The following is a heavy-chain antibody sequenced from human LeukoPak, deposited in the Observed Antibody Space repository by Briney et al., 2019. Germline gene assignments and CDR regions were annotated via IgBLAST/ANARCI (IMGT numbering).Heavy chain of an antibody. J-gene: IGHJ5*02. V-gene: IGHV4-59*01. Sequence: SETLSLTCTVSGGSISSYYWSWIRQPPGKGLEWIGYIYYSGSTNYNPSLKSRVTISVDTSKNQYSLKLSSVTAADTAVYYCAREYSSSWSKINWFDPWGQGTLVTVSS. CDR3: AREYSSSWSKINWFDP. D-gene: IGHD6-13*01. CDR1: GGSISSYY. CDR2: IYYSGST.